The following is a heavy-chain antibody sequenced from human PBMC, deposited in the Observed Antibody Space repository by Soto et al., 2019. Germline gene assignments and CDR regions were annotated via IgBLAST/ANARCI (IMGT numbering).Heavy chain of an antibody. CDR3: ASDSDRQWLVPANY. V-gene: IGHV3-21*01. CDR2: ISSSSSYI. J-gene: IGHJ4*02. Sequence: GGSLRLSCAASGFTFSSYSMNWVRQAPGKELEWVSSISSSSSYIYYADSVKGRFTISRDNAKNSLYPQMNSLRAEDTAVYYCASDSDRQWLVPANYWGQGTLVTVSS. CDR1: GFTFSSYS. D-gene: IGHD6-19*01.